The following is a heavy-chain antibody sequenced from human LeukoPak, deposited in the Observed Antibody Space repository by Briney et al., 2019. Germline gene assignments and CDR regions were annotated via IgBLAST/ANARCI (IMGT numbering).Heavy chain of an antibody. J-gene: IGHJ4*02. CDR1: GGSFRGYY. V-gene: IGHV4-34*01. D-gene: IGHD5-24*01. CDR2: INHSGST. Sequence: PSETLSLTCAVYGGSFRGYYWSWMRQPPGKGLEWIGEINHSGSTNYNPSLKSRVTISVDTSKNQFSLKLSSVTAVGTAVYYCARGGRWLPYYFDYWGQGTLVTVSS. CDR3: ARGGRWLPYYFDY.